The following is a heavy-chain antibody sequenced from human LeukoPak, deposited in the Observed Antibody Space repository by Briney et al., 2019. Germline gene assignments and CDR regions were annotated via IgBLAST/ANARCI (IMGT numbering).Heavy chain of an antibody. V-gene: IGHV3-30-3*01. J-gene: IGHJ4*02. D-gene: IGHD3-22*01. CDR2: ISYDGSNK. CDR1: GFTFSSYA. Sequence: GGSLRLSCAASGFTFSSYAMHWVRQAPGKGLEWVAVISYDGSNKYYADSVKGRFTISRDNAKNSLYLQMNSLRAEDTALYYCAKAASSGYFDYWGQGTLVTVSS. CDR3: AKAASSGYFDY.